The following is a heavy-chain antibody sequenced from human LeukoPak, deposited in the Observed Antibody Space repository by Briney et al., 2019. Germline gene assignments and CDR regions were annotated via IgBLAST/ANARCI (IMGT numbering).Heavy chain of an antibody. D-gene: IGHD6-19*01. CDR1: GGSISSSSYY. V-gene: IGHV4-39*07. Sequence: PSETLSLTCTVSGGSISSSSYYWGWIRQPPGKGLEWIGSIYYSGSTYYNPSLKSRVTISVDTSKNQFSLKLSSVTAADTAVYYCARSSLPRGIAVAGSLKDYWGQGTLVTVSS. CDR2: IYYSGST. J-gene: IGHJ4*02. CDR3: ARSSLPRGIAVAGSLKDY.